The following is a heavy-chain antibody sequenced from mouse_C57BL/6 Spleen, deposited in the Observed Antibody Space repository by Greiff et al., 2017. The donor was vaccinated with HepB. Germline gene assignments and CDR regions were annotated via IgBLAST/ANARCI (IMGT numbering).Heavy chain of an antibody. CDR3: ARSRDYYAMDY. CDR1: GYTFTSYW. Sequence: QVQLQQPGAELVKPGASVKLSCKASGYTFTSYWMQWVKQRPGQGLEWIGEIDPSDSYTNYNQKFKGKATLTVDTSSSTAYMQLSSLTSEDSAVYYCARSRDYYAMDYWGQGTSGTVSS. CDR2: IDPSDSYT. J-gene: IGHJ4*01. V-gene: IGHV1-50*01. D-gene: IGHD3-3*01.